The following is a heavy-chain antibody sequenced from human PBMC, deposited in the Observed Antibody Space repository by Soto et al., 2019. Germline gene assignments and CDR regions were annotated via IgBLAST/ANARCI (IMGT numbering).Heavy chain of an antibody. D-gene: IGHD3-3*01. J-gene: IGHJ4*02. V-gene: IGHV3-23*01. CDR3: AKRTHYDFWSGYSSDKHFDY. CDR1: RRTFRSYA. CDR2: ISGSGGST. Sequence: PGGSQRHSYAASRRTFRSYAVSWGRKAPGKGLEWVSAISGSGGSTYYADSVKGRFTISRDNSKNTLYLQMNSLRAEDTAVYYCAKRTHYDFWSGYSSDKHFDYWGQGTLVTVSS.